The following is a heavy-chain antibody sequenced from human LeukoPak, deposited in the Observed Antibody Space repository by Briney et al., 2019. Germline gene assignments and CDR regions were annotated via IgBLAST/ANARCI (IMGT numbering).Heavy chain of an antibody. CDR1: GGSISSYY. CDR2: IYYSGST. J-gene: IGHJ6*03. D-gene: IGHD6-6*01. CDR3: ARGKQLTVGYMDV. Sequence: SETLSLTCTVSGGSISSYYWSWIRQPPGKGLEWIGYIYYSGSTNYNPSLKSRVTISVDTSKNQFSLKLSSVTAADTAVYYCARGKQLTVGYMDVWGKGTTVTVSS. V-gene: IGHV4-59*01.